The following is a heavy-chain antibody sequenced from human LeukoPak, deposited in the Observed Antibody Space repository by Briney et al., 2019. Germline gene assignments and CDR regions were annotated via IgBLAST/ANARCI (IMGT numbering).Heavy chain of an antibody. Sequence: SETLSLTCAVYGGSFSGYYWSWIRQPPGKGLEWIGEINHSGNTNYNPSLKSRVTISADTSKNQFSLKLSSVTAADTAVYYCARDLDSSGYYFDYWGQGTLVTVSS. CDR2: INHSGNT. V-gene: IGHV4-34*01. CDR1: GGSFSGYY. D-gene: IGHD3-22*01. J-gene: IGHJ4*02. CDR3: ARDLDSSGYYFDY.